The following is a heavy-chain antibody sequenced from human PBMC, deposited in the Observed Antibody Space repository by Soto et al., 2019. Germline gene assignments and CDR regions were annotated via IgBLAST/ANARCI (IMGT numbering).Heavy chain of an antibody. CDR2: MNWNGDSK. Sequence: EVKLVESGGGLVQPGRSLKISCAASGFTFDDFAMRWVRLAPGKGLEWVSGMNWNGDSKAYAASVKGRFTISRDNAKNSLYLEMISLRPVDTAFYYCTRDSFKSKWLRFNGFDAWGQGILVSVSS. D-gene: IGHD3-22*01. V-gene: IGHV3-9*01. J-gene: IGHJ5*02. CDR3: TRDSFKSKWLRFNGFDA. CDR1: GFTFDDFA.